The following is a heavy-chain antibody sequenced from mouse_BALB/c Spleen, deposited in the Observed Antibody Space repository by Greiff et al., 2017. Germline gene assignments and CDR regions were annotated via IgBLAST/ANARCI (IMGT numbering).Heavy chain of an antibody. CDR1: GYTFTSYY. D-gene: IGHD1-3*01. CDR2: IYPGNVNT. Sequence: VKLQQSGPELVKPGASVRISCKASGYTFTSYYIHWVKQRPGQGLEWIGWIYPGNVNTKYNEKFKGKATLTADKSSSTAYMQLSSLTSEDSAVYFCARGNNFSYAMDYWGQGTSVTVSS. J-gene: IGHJ4*01. CDR3: ARGNNFSYAMDY. V-gene: IGHV1S56*01.